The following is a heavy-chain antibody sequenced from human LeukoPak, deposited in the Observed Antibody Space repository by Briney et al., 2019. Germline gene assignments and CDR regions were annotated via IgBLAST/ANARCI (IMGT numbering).Heavy chain of an antibody. CDR1: GGSFSGYY. CDR2: INHSGST. CDR3: ARGRAYYYDSSGYYHAFDI. Sequence: PSETLSLTCAVYGGSFSGYYWSWIRQPPGKGLEWLGEINHSGSTNYNPSLKSRVTISVDTSKNQFSLKLSSVTAADTAVYYCARGRAYYYDSSGYYHAFDIWGQGTMVTVSS. V-gene: IGHV4-34*01. D-gene: IGHD3-22*01. J-gene: IGHJ3*02.